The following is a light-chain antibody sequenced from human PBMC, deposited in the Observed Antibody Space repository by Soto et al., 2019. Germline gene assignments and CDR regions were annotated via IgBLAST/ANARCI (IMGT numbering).Light chain of an antibody. CDR1: QSIGKSH. Sequence: ESVLTQSPGTLSLSPGETATLSCRASQSIGKSHLAWYQQKPGQAPRLIMYASSTRVTGLPDRFRGSGSASDCTLTISRLEPEDFAVYYCHQYGSSFTFGPGTKVEI. CDR2: ASS. V-gene: IGKV3-20*01. J-gene: IGKJ3*01. CDR3: HQYGSSFT.